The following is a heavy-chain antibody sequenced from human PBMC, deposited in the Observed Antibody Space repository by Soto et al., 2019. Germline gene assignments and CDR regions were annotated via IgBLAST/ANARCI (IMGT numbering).Heavy chain of an antibody. V-gene: IGHV1-8*01. D-gene: IGHD6-19*01. J-gene: IGHJ4*02. Sequence: ASVKVSCKASGYSVTSYDINWVRQATGQGLEWMGWMDPKTGNTDYGQKFQGRVTMTRNTSISTAYMELSSLTSEDTAVYYCARGRGWRDYWGKGTLVTVSS. CDR3: ARGRGWRDY. CDR2: MDPKTGNT. CDR1: GYSVTSYD.